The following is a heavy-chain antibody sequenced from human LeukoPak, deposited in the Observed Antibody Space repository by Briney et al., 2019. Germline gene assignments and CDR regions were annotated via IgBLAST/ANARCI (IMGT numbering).Heavy chain of an antibody. J-gene: IGHJ4*02. CDR2: ISYDGSNK. D-gene: IGHD3-3*01. Sequence: GGSLRLSCAASGFTFSSYAMHWVRQAPGKGLEWVAVISYDGSNKYYADSVKGRFTISRDNSKNTLYLQMNSLRAEDTAVYYCAQEADFWSGPNNQWGQGTLVTVSS. V-gene: IGHV3-30-3*01. CDR1: GFTFSSYA. CDR3: AQEADFWSGPNNQ.